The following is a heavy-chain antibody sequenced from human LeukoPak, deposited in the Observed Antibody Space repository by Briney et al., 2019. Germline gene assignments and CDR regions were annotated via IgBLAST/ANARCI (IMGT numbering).Heavy chain of an antibody. D-gene: IGHD3-10*01. CDR3: AGPLRNWGSGSNNWFDP. J-gene: IGHJ5*02. CDR2: IYTSGST. V-gene: IGHV4-4*07. Sequence: PSETPSLTCTVSGGSISSYYWSWIRQPAGKGLEWIGRIYTSGSTNYNPSLKSRVTMSVDTSKNQFSLKLSSVTAADTAVYYCAGPLRNWGSGSNNWFDPWGQGTLVTVSS. CDR1: GGSISSYY.